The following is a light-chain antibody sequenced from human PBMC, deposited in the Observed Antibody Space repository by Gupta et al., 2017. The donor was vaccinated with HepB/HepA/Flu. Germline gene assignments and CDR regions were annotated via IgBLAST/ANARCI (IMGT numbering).Light chain of an antibody. CDR3: QQCENLPLHT. CDR1: QDISNY. J-gene: IGKJ4*01. V-gene: IGKV1-33*01. Sequence: IQMTQSPSSLSASVGDRVTITCQASQDISNYLHWYQQKPGKAPKLLIYDASNWATGVPSRFSGSGSGTDFTFTISSLQPEDIATYYCQQCENLPLHTFGRGTRVEIK. CDR2: DAS.